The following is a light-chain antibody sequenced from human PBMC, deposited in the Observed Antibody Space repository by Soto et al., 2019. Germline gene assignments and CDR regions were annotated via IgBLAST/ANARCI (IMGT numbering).Light chain of an antibody. CDR1: QSVSSSF. Sequence: EIVLTQSPGTLSLSPGERATLSCRASQSVSSSFLAWYQQKPGQPPRLLIYGTSSRATGIPERFSGSGSGTDFTLTISRLEPEDFAVYYCQHYRSSWTFGRGTNVDIK. J-gene: IGKJ1*01. V-gene: IGKV3-20*01. CDR2: GTS. CDR3: QHYRSSWT.